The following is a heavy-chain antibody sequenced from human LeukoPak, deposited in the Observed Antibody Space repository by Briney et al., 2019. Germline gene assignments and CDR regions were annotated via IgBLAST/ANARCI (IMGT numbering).Heavy chain of an antibody. J-gene: IGHJ4*02. V-gene: IGHV1-2*02. CDR1: GYTFTGYY. D-gene: IGHD3-10*01. CDR2: INPNSGGT. CDR3: ARRTLVRGPIDY. Sequence: GASVKVSCKASGYTFTGYYMHWVRHAPGQGIEWMGWINPNSGGTNYAQKIQGRVTMTRDTSISTAYMELSRLRSDDTAVYYCARRTLVRGPIDYWGQGTLVTVSS.